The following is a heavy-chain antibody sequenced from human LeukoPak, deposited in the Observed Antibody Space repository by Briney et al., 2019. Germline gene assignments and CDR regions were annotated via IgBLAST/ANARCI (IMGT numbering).Heavy chain of an antibody. Sequence: GGSLRLSCTTSGFTFSDYAMSWVRQAPGKGLEWVGFIKSKIYGGTIEYAASVKGRFTISRDDSKSIAYLQMDSLKTEDTAVYYCSTYRTLGDHFHYWGQGTLVTVSS. J-gene: IGHJ4*02. CDR2: IKSKIYGGTI. CDR1: GFTFSDYA. D-gene: IGHD3-16*01. CDR3: STYRTLGDHFHY. V-gene: IGHV3-49*04.